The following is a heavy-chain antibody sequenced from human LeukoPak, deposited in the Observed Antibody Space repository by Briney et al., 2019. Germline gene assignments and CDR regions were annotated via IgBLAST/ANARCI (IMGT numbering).Heavy chain of an antibody. Sequence: GGSLRLSCAASGFTFSSYAMSWVRQAPGKGLEWVSAISGSGGSTYYADSVKGRFTISRDNLKNTLYVQMNSLRVEDAAVYYCAKGHSAHGTGFDYWGQGTLVIVSS. V-gene: IGHV3-23*01. J-gene: IGHJ4*02. CDR1: GFTFSSYA. D-gene: IGHD1-1*01. CDR3: AKGHSAHGTGFDY. CDR2: ISGSGGST.